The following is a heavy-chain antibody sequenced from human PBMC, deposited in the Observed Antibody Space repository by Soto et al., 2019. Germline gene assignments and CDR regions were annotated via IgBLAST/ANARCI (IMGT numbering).Heavy chain of an antibody. CDR3: AKEVVVVVAAVAYFDY. Sequence: GGSLRLACAASGLTFSSYAMSWVRQAPGKGLEWVSAISGSGGSTYYADSVKGRFTISRDNSKNTLYLQMNSLRAEDTAVYYCAKEVVVVVAAVAYFDYWGQGTLVTVSS. J-gene: IGHJ4*02. CDR2: ISGSGGST. CDR1: GLTFSSYA. D-gene: IGHD2-15*01. V-gene: IGHV3-23*01.